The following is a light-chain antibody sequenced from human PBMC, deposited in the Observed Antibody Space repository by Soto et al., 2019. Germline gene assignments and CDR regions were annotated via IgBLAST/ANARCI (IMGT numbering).Light chain of an antibody. V-gene: IGLV2-23*02. CDR1: SSDVGSYNL. CDR3: SSYTSSKTLI. Sequence: QSALTQPASVSGSPGQSITISCTGTSSDVGSYNLVSWYQQRPGKAPKLMIYEVSKRPSGVSTRFSGSKSGNTASLTISGLQAVDEADYFCSSYTSSKTLIFGGGTKVTVL. CDR2: EVS. J-gene: IGLJ2*01.